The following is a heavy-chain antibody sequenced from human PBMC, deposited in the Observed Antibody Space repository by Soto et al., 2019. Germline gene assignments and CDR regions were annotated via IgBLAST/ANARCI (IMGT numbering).Heavy chain of an antibody. J-gene: IGHJ4*02. CDR1: GYSFTSYW. CDR2: IYPGDSDT. Sequence: PGESLKISCKGSGYSFTSYWIGWVRQMPGKGLEWMGIIYPGDSDTRYSPSFQGQVTISADKSISTAYLQWSSLKASDTAMYYCARRTYSSDWYDPGGFDYWGQGTLVTVSS. V-gene: IGHV5-51*01. D-gene: IGHD6-19*01. CDR3: ARRTYSSDWYDPGGFDY.